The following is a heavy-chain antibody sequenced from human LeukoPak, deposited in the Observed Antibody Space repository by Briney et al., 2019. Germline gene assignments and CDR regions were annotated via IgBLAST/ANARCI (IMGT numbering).Heavy chain of an antibody. CDR3: ASGVTIWLGNAFDM. D-gene: IGHD3-3*01. CDR2: ISSDGTNT. V-gene: IGHV3-74*01. J-gene: IGHJ3*02. Sequence: GGSLRLSCAAPGFTFNSYWMHWARQDAGKGLVWVARISSDGTNTIYADSVKGRFTISRDNAKNTLYLQMNSLRAEDTAVYYCASGVTIWLGNAFDMWGQGTMVTVS. CDR1: GFTFNSYW.